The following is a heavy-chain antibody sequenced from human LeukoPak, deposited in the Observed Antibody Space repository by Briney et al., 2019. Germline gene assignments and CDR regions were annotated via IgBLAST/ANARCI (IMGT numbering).Heavy chain of an antibody. CDR1: GFTFSSYE. Sequence: GGSLRLSCAASGFTFSSYEMHWVRQAPGKGLEWVSHISSSGTSMHYADSVKGRFTISRDNGKTSLYLQMNSLRAEDTAVYYCATGAYNWNDWGQGTLVTVSS. CDR3: ATGAYNWND. J-gene: IGHJ4*02. CDR2: ISSSGTSM. V-gene: IGHV3-48*03. D-gene: IGHD1-20*01.